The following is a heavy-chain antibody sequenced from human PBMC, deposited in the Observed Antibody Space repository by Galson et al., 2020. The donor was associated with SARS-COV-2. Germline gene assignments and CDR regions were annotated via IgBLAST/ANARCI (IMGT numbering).Heavy chain of an antibody. CDR3: ARHRLYGGNPHDAFDI. CDR1: GYSFTSYW. V-gene: IGHV5-51*01. D-gene: IGHD4-17*01. J-gene: IGHJ3*02. Sequence: GESLKISCKGSGYSFTSYWIGWVRQMPGKGLEWMGIIYPGDSDTRYSTSFQGQVTISADKSISTAYLQWSSLKASDTAMYYCARHRLYGGNPHDAFDIWGQGTMVTVSS. CDR2: IYPGDSDT.